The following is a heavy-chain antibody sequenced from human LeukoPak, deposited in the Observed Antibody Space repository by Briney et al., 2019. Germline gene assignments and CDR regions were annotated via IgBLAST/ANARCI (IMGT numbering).Heavy chain of an antibody. V-gene: IGHV3-30*03. CDR2: ISYDGSNK. Sequence: TGGSLRLSCAASGFTFSSYGMHWVRQAPGKGLEWVAVISYDGSNKYYADSVKGRFTISRDNSKNTLYLQMNSLRAEDTAVYYCARSRAPIYYYYYGMDVWGQGTTVTVFS. J-gene: IGHJ6*02. CDR1: GFTFSSYG. CDR3: ARSRAPIYYYYYGMDV.